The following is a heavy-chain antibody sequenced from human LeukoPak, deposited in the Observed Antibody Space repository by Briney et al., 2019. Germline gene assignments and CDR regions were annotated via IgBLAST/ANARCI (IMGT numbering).Heavy chain of an antibody. J-gene: IGHJ4*02. D-gene: IGHD3-22*01. CDR3: AKVYDSSGYLFDY. CDR1: GFPFSSYP. CDR2: ISGRCGST. Sequence: GGPLRLPCAASGFPFSSYPMSGVRQPPGKGLEGVPAISGRCGSTYYADSVKGRFTISRDNSKNTLYLQMNSLRAEDTAVYYCAKVYDSSGYLFDYWGQGTLVTVSS. V-gene: IGHV3-23*01.